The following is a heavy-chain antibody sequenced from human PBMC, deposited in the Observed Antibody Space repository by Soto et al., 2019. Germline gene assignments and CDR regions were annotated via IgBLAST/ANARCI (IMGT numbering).Heavy chain of an antibody. V-gene: IGHV1-18*01. CDR2: ISTYNGDT. CDR1: GYTFSNSG. J-gene: IGHJ6*02. CDR3: ARAGAAPYYYYGMDV. Sequence: QVQLVQSGAEVRKPGASVKVSCKASGYTFSNSGMSWLRQAPGQGLEWMGWISTYNGDTNDAPKFQDRVTMTSDTSTSTVYMELRSLRSDDTAVYYCARAGAAPYYYYGMDVWGQGTRVTVSS. D-gene: IGHD2-15*01.